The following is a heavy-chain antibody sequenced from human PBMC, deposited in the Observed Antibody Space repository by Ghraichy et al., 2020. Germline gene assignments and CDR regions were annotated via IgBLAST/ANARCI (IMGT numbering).Heavy chain of an antibody. CDR1: GGSISSSSYY. CDR3: ARGTYYYDSSGYYDAFDI. D-gene: IGHD3-22*01. J-gene: IGHJ3*02. Sequence: PETLSLTCTVSGGSISSSSYYWGWIRQPPGKGLEWIGSIYYSGSTYYNPSLKSRVTISVDTSKNQFSLKLSSVTAADTAVYYCARGTYYYDSSGYYDAFDIWGQGTMVTVSS. CDR2: IYYSGST. V-gene: IGHV4-39*07.